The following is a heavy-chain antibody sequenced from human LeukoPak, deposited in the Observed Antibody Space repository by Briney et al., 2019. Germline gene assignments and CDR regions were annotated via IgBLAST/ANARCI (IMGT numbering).Heavy chain of an antibody. V-gene: IGHV4-4*07. J-gene: IGHJ6*03. CDR2: IYSSGTT. Sequence: TSETLSLSCTVSGGSMSGYFWAWIRRPAGKGLEWIGRIYSSGTTNYNLSLKSRVTMSLDTSKNQFSLSLTSVTAADTAVYYCARGSWGVAAAGEESYYYYMDVRGKGTTVTVSS. CDR3: ARGSWGVAAAGEESYYYYMDV. CDR1: GGSMSGYF. D-gene: IGHD6-13*01.